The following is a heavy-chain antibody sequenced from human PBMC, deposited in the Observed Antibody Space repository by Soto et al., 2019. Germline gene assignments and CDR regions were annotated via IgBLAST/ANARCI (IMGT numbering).Heavy chain of an antibody. V-gene: IGHV3-23*01. CDR3: AKDGKYSSNSSCHTCFDY. J-gene: IGHJ4*02. CDR2: VSGSCGST. Sequence: EVQLLESGGGLVQPGGSLRLSCAASGFTFSSYAMHWVRQAPGKWLERVSAVSGSCGSTYYADYVQGRFTISRDNSKNTLDIQMNSLRADDTAVYYCAKDGKYSSNSSCHTCFDYWSQEPLVTVSS. D-gene: IGHD2-2*01. CDR1: GFTFSSYA.